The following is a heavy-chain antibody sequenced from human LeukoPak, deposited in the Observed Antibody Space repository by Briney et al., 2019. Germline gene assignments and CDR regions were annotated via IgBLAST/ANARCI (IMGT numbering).Heavy chain of an antibody. V-gene: IGHV3-74*01. Sequence: GGSLRLSCAASGFTFSSYTMNWVRQAPGKGLVWVSRINSDGSSTSYADSVKGRFTISRDNAKNTLYLQLNSLRAEDTAVYYCARDCSGGSCYGAFDIWGQGTMVTVSS. CDR3: ARDCSGGSCYGAFDI. J-gene: IGHJ3*02. CDR2: INSDGSST. D-gene: IGHD2-15*01. CDR1: GFTFSSYT.